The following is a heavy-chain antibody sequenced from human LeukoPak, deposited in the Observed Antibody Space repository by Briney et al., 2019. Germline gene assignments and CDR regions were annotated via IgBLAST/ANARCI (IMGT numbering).Heavy chain of an antibody. J-gene: IGHJ4*02. V-gene: IGHV3-53*01. CDR1: GFTVGSNY. CDR3: AKDGGLWVSAHWGDS. D-gene: IGHD7-27*01. CDR2: IYSGGST. Sequence: GGSLRLSCAASGFTVGSNYMSWVRQAPGKGLEWVSVIYSGGSTYYADSVKGRFTISRDNSKNTLFLQMNSLRAEDTAVYYCAKDGGLWVSAHWGDSWGRGTLVTVSP.